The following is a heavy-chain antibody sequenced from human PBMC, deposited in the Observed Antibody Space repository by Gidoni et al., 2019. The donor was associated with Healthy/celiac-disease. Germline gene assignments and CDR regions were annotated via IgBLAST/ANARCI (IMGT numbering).Heavy chain of an antibody. Sequence: VQLGQSGAEVKKPGSSVTFSCKASAGTFSCYAISWVRQAPGQGLEWMGGIIPIFCTANYAQKFQGRVTITADESTSTAYMELSSLRSEDTAVYYCARRPGGHCSGGSCYYYYGMDVWGQGTTVTVSS. CDR2: IIPIFCTA. CDR3: ARRPGGHCSGGSCYYYYGMDV. CDR1: AGTFSCYA. V-gene: IGHV1-69*01. D-gene: IGHD2-15*01. J-gene: IGHJ6*02.